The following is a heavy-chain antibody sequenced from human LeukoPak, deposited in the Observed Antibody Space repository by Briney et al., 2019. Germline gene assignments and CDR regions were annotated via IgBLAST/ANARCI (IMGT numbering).Heavy chain of an antibody. J-gene: IGHJ4*02. CDR2: TDHGGSA. D-gene: IGHD1-26*01. CDR3: ARDFLGAGTVGATSGY. CDR1: GGSFSGYY. Sequence: SETLSLTCAVYGGSFSGYYWNWVRQPPGKGLEWIGETDHGGSAKYNPSLKSRATISVDTSKNQFSLSLNSMTAADTAVYYCARDFLGAGTVGATSGYWGQGTLVTVSS. V-gene: IGHV4-34*01.